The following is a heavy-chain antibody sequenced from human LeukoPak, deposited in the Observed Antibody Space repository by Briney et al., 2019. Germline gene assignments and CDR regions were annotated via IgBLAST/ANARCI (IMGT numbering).Heavy chain of an antibody. CDR3: ASTAHDYGGHSPYY. Sequence: PSQTLSLTCAVSGGSISSGGYSWSWIRQPPGQGLEWIGYIYHSGSTYYNPSLKSRVTISVDRSKNQFSLKLSSVTAADTAVYYCASTAHDYGGHSPYYWGEGTLVTVSS. D-gene: IGHD4-23*01. V-gene: IGHV4-30-2*01. J-gene: IGHJ4*02. CDR1: GGSISSGGYS. CDR2: IYHSGST.